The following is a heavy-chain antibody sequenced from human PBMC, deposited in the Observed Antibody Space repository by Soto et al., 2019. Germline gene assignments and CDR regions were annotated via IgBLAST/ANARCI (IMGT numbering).Heavy chain of an antibody. D-gene: IGHD3-3*01. CDR3: SYSFDFWSVYYPGFDY. Sequence: SGPPQVNPTQTLTLTCTFSWLSLNTSGVTVGWIRQPSGKALEWLALIYWNDDKRYSPSLKNRLTITEDTSKKLAVLTIASMDTVDTATYYCSYSFDFWSVYYPGFDYWGQGTLVTVSS. CDR2: IYWNDDK. J-gene: IGHJ4*02. CDR1: WLSLNTSGVT. V-gene: IGHV2-5*01.